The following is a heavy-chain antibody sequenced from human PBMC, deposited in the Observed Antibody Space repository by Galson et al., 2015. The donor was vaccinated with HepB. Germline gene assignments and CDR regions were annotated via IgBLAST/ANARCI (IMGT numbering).Heavy chain of an antibody. CDR3: TRADGYSLGNY. D-gene: IGHD5-24*01. CDR2: IRSKAYGGTT. CDR1: GFTFGDYA. V-gene: IGHV3-49*04. J-gene: IGHJ4*02. Sequence: SLRLSCAASGFTFGDYAMSWVRQAPGKGLEWVSLIRSKAYGGTTEYAASVKGRFTNSRDDSKSIAYLQMNSLKTEDTSVYYCTRADGYSLGNYWGQGTLVTVSS.